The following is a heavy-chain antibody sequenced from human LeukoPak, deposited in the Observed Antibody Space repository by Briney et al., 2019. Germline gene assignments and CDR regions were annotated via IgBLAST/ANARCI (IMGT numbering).Heavy chain of an antibody. CDR2: IYHSGST. J-gene: IGHJ6*02. V-gene: IGHV4-30-2*01. CDR3: AARDPYYYYGMDV. Sequence: SETLSLTCAVSDDSVSSSSYSWTWIRQPPGKGLEWIGFIYHSGSTYYNPSLKSRVTISLDRSKSQFSLKLSSVTAADTAVYYCAARDPYYYYGMDVWGQGTTVTVS. D-gene: IGHD2-21*01. CDR1: DDSVSSSSYS.